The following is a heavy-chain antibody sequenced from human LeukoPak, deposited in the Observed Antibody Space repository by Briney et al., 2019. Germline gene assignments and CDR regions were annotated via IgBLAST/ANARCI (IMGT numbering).Heavy chain of an antibody. D-gene: IGHD2-2*01. CDR3: ARAHQLYCSSTSCYADYCGMDV. CDR1: GYTFTGYY. J-gene: IGHJ6*04. V-gene: IGHV1-2*04. CDR2: INPNSGGT. Sequence: ASVKVSCKASGYTFTGYYMHWVRQAPGQGLEWMGWINPNSGGTNYAQKFQGWVTMTRDTSISTAYMELSRLRSDDTAVYYCARAHQLYCSSTSCYADYCGMDVWGKGTTVTVSS.